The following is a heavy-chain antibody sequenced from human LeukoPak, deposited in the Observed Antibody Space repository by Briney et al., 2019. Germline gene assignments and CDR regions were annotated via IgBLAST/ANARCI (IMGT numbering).Heavy chain of an antibody. J-gene: IGHJ4*02. CDR1: GYTLTDLS. CDR3: ATDPSSGWYGHEFDY. CDR2: FDPEDGET. Sequence: GGSVKVSCTVSGYTLTDLSMHWVRQAPGKGLEWVGGFDPEDGETIYAQKFQGRVTMTEDTSTDTAYMELSSLRSEDTAVYYCATDPSSGWYGHEFDYWGQGTLVTVSS. V-gene: IGHV1-24*01. D-gene: IGHD6-19*01.